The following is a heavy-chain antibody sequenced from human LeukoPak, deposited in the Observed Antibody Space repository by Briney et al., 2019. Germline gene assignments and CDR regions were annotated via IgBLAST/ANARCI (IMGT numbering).Heavy chain of an antibody. CDR2: MNPNSGNT. CDR3: ARDGRGYSYGYGFDFDY. D-gene: IGHD5-18*01. CDR1: GYTFTSYD. V-gene: IGHV1-8*03. J-gene: IGHJ4*02. Sequence: ASVKVSCKASGYTFTSYDINWVRQATGQGLEWMGWMNPNSGNTGYAQKFQGRVTITRNTSISTAYMELSSLRSEDTAVYYCARDGRGYSYGYGFDFDYWGQGTLVTVSS.